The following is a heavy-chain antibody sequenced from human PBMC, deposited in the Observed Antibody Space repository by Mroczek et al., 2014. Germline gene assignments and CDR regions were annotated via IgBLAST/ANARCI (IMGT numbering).Heavy chain of an antibody. V-gene: IGHV4-59*01. J-gene: IGHJ4*02. CDR2: IYYSGST. D-gene: IGHD6-13*01. CDR1: GGSISSYY. CDR3: ARDRGIATQTANFDY. Sequence: QVQLQESGPGLVKPSETLSLTCTVSGGSISSYYWSWIRQPPGKGLEWIGYIYYSGSTNYNPSLKSRVTISVDTSKNQFSLKLSSVTAADTAVYYCARDRGIATQTANFDYWGQGTLVTVSS.